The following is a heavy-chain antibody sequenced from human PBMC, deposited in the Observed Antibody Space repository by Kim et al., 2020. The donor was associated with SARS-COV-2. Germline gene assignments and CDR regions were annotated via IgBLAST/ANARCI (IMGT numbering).Heavy chain of an antibody. J-gene: IGHJ4*02. D-gene: IGHD1-20*01. CDR3: AKDGGGMYNYGSGDSEGIAR. V-gene: IGHV3-48*03. CDR1: GFNFSGFD. Sequence: GGSLRLSCATSGFNFSGFDMNWVRQAPGKGLEWISYVSSSFGNTHYADYVKGRFTMSRDNDNKSLFLQMDSLRAEDTAVYYCAKDGGGMYNYGSGDSEGIARWGQAGPATV. CDR2: VSSSFGNT.